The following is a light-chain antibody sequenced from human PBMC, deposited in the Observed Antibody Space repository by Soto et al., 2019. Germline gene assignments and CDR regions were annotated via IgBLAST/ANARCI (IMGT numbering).Light chain of an antibody. V-gene: IGLV1-40*01. Sequence: QPVLTQPPSVSGAPGQRVTISCSGSSSNIGAGYDVHWFQQSPGKAPNLLIFDTSSRPSGVPERFSGSKSGTSASLAITGLQSEDEADYYCQSYDGSLGGSVVFGGGTKLTVL. CDR2: DTS. CDR1: SSNIGAGYD. CDR3: QSYDGSLGGSVV. J-gene: IGLJ2*01.